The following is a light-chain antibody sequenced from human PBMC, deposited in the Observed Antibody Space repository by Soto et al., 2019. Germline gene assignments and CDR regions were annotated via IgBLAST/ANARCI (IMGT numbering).Light chain of an antibody. CDR3: QQYNSYSGT. CDR1: QSVSSN. V-gene: IGKV3D-15*01. CDR2: DAY. J-gene: IGKJ3*01. Sequence: EIVITRSPTTPSVSPGERATPSCRASQSVSSNLAWYQQKPGQAHRLLIYDAYNRATGIQARFSGSGSGTEFTLTIGSLQPDDFATYYCQQYNSYSGTVGPGTKVDIK.